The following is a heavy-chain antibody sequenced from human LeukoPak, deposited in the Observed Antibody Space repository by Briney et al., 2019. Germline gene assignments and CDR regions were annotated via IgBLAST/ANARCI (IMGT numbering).Heavy chain of an antibody. Sequence: SETLSLTCTVSGGSISSYYWSWIRQPPGKGLEWIGYIYYSGSTNYNPSLKSRVTISVDTSKNQFSLKLRSVTAADTAVYYCASLSGTHWSAFAIWGQGTMVTVSS. CDR2: IYYSGST. D-gene: IGHD1-26*01. V-gene: IGHV4-59*01. CDR3: ASLSGTHWSAFAI. J-gene: IGHJ3*02. CDR1: GGSISSYY.